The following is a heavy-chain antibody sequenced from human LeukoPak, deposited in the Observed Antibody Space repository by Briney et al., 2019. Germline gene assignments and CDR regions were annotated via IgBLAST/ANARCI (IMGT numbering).Heavy chain of an antibody. D-gene: IGHD5-12*01. CDR2: IIPIFGTA. V-gene: IGHV1-69*13. Sequence: GASVKVSCKASGGTFSSYAISWVRQAPGQGLEWMGGIIPIFGTANYAQKFQGRVTITADESTSTAYMELSSLRPEDTAVYYCARAPGYSGYDYVGYFDYWGQGTLVTVSS. CDR1: GGTFSSYA. CDR3: ARAPGYSGYDYVGYFDY. J-gene: IGHJ4*02.